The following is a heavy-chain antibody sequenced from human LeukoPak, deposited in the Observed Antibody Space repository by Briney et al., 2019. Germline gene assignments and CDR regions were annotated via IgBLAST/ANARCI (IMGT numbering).Heavy chain of an antibody. Sequence: GWSLTLSCAGSGFTFANYPMGWVRQTAGKGVEGVSSLSGSSGTTYYADSVKGRFTISRDNSKDTLYLQMSNLRAEDAAVYYCVNSKGNYGDFIFESWGQGTLVTVSS. V-gene: IGHV3-23*01. CDR2: LSGSSGTT. CDR3: VNSKGNYGDFIFES. CDR1: GFTFANYP. J-gene: IGHJ4*02. D-gene: IGHD4-17*01.